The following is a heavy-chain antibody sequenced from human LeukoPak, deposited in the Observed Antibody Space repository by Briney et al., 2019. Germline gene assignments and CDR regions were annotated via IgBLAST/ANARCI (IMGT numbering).Heavy chain of an antibody. V-gene: IGHV4-59*01. Sequence: SETLSLTCTVSGGPISRYHWSWIRQPPGKGLEWIGYIYYSGSINYNPSLKSRVAISVDTSKNQFSLKLSSVTAAATAVYYCARGGPYEHYYYYMDVWGKGTTVTVSS. CDR2: IYYSGSI. CDR1: GGPISRYH. CDR3: ARGGPYEHYYYYMDV. D-gene: IGHD3-3*01. J-gene: IGHJ6*03.